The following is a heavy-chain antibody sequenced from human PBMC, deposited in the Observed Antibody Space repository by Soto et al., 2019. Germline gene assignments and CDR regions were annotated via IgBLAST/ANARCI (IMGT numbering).Heavy chain of an antibody. CDR2: ISSSSSYI. D-gene: IGHD6-13*01. CDR1: GFTFSSYS. CDR3: AREHSSSWPTYYYGMDV. V-gene: IGHV3-21*01. J-gene: IGHJ6*02. Sequence: PGGSLRLSCAASGFTFSSYSMNWVRQAPGKGLEWVSSISSSSSYIYYADSVKGRFTISRGNAKNSLYLQMNSLRAEDTAVYYCAREHSSSWPTYYYGMDVWGQGTTVTVSS.